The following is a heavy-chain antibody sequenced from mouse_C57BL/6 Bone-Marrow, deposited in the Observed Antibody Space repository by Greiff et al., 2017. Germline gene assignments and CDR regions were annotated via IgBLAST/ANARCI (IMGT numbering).Heavy chain of an antibody. CDR3: ARRRDYGSGDWYFDV. J-gene: IGHJ1*03. CDR2: ISDGGSYT. Sequence: EVKLVESGGGLVKPGGSLKLSCAASGFTFSSYAMSWVRQTPEKRLEWVATISDGGSYTYYPDNVKGRFTISRDNAKNNLYLQMSHLKSEDTAMYYCARRRDYGSGDWYFDVWGTGTTVTVSS. CDR1: GFTFSSYA. D-gene: IGHD1-1*01. V-gene: IGHV5-4*03.